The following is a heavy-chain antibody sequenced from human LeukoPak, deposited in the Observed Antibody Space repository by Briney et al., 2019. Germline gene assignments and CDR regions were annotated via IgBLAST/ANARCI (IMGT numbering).Heavy chain of an antibody. D-gene: IGHD3-10*01. J-gene: IGHJ6*02. V-gene: IGHV3-7*01. CDR1: GFTFSSHW. CDR3: ARDGGYYGKDV. CDR2: IKQDGSEK. Sequence: GGSLRLSCAASGFTFSSHWMSWVRQAPGKGLEWVANIKQDGSEKYYVDSVKGRFTISRDNAKNSLYLQMNSLRAEDTAVYYCARDGGYYGKDVWGQGTTVTVSS.